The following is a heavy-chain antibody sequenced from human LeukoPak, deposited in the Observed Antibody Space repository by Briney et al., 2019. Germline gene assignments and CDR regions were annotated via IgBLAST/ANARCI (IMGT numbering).Heavy chain of an antibody. D-gene: IGHD2-15*01. Sequence: PGGSLRLSCAASGFTFSSYGMHWVRQAPGKGLEWVAFIRYDGSNKYYADSVKGRFTISRDNSKNTVYLQMNSLRAEDTAVYYCAKDWNNCSGGICYSWYYIDHWGQGTLVTVSS. V-gene: IGHV3-30*02. CDR1: GFTFSSYG. CDR2: IRYDGSNK. J-gene: IGHJ4*02. CDR3: AKDWNNCSGGICYSWYYIDH.